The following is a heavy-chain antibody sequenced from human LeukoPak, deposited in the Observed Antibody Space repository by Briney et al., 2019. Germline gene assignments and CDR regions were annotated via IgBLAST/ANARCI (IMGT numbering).Heavy chain of an antibody. V-gene: IGHV5-51*01. CDR1: GYSFTSYW. CDR3: ARVLIRGDEIDY. CDR2: INPEDSDT. Sequence: GESLKISCKGSGYSFTSYWIGWVRQMPGKGLEWMGIINPEDSDTTYSPSFQGQVTISADKSISTAYLQWTSLKASDSAMYYCARVLIRGDEIDYWGQGTLVTVSS. J-gene: IGHJ4*02. D-gene: IGHD2-21*01.